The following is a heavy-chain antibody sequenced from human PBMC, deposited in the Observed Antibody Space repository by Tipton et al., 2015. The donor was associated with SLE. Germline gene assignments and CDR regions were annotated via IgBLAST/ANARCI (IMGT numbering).Heavy chain of an antibody. D-gene: IGHD2/OR15-2a*01. CDR3: ARGGTFKYFQH. CDR1: GGSFSGYY. J-gene: IGHJ1*01. Sequence: TLSLTCAVYGGSFSGYYWSWIRQPPGKGLEWIGEINHGGSTNYNPSLKSRVTISVDTSKNQFSLKLSSVTAADTALYYCARGGTFKYFQHWGQGTLVTVSS. CDR2: INHGGST. V-gene: IGHV4-34*01.